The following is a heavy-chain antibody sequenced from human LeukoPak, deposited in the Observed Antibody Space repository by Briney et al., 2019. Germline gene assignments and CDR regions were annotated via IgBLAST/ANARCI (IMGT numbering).Heavy chain of an antibody. CDR3: ARVGSYDFWSGYYPYYFDY. J-gene: IGHJ4*02. Sequence: ASVKVSCTASGYTFTSYGISWVRQAPGQGLEWMGWISAYNGNTSYAQKLQGRVTMTTDTSTSTAYMELRSLRSDDTAVYYCARVGSYDFWSGYYPYYFDYWGQGTLVTVSS. CDR2: ISAYNGNT. V-gene: IGHV1-18*01. D-gene: IGHD3-3*01. CDR1: GYTFTSYG.